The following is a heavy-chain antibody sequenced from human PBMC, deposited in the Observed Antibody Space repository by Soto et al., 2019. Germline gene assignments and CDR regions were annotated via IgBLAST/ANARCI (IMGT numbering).Heavy chain of an antibody. CDR2: ISAYNGNT. CDR1: GYTFTSYG. V-gene: IGHV1-18*01. Sequence: ASVKVSCKASGYTFTSYGISWVRQAPGQGLEWMGRISAYNGNTNYAQKLQCRFTMTTDTSTSTADMELRSLRSDDTAVYYCARAPPYDFWSGYYGGYCYYGMDVWGKGTKVTVSS. D-gene: IGHD3-3*01. CDR3: ARAPPYDFWSGYYGGYCYYGMDV. J-gene: IGHJ6*04.